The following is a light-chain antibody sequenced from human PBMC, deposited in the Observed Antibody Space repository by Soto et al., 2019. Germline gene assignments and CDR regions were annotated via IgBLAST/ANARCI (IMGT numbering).Light chain of an antibody. J-gene: IGKJ3*01. CDR1: QSVSSN. V-gene: IGKV3-15*01. CDR3: QQTPFT. Sequence: EIVMTQSPATLSVSPGERATLSCRASQSVSSNLAWYQQKPGQAPRLLIYGASTRATGIPARFRGSGSGTEFTLTISSLQSEDFAVYYCQQTPFTFGPGTKVDIK. CDR2: GAS.